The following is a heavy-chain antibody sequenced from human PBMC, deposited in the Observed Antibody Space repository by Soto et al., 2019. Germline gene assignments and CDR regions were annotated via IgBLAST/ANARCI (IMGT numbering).Heavy chain of an antibody. CDR3: ARGRDTTSSGRFGWYFDL. Sequence: QVQLVQFGAEVKKPGASVKVSCKASGYTFTSYDINWVRQATGQGPEWMGWMNPKSGNRGAAPKFQGRVTMTRNTSISTAYMELSSLNSEDTAVYYCARGRDTTSSGRFGWYFDLWGRGTLVTVSS. CDR1: GYTFTSYD. V-gene: IGHV1-8*01. D-gene: IGHD3-10*01. J-gene: IGHJ2*01. CDR2: MNPKSGNR.